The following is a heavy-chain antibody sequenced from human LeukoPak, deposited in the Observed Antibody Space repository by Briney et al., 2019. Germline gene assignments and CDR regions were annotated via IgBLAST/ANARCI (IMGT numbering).Heavy chain of an antibody. CDR1: GYSISSGYY. CDR3: ARDQIVGPSRTPDVLDI. CDR2: INHSGST. J-gene: IGHJ3*02. Sequence: SETLSLTCTVSGYSISSGYYWGWIRQPPGKGLEWIGSINHSGSTNYNPSLKSRVTISVDTSKNQFSLKLSSVTAADTAVYYCARDQIVGPSRTPDVLDIWGQGTMVTVSS. D-gene: IGHD1-26*01. V-gene: IGHV4-38-2*02.